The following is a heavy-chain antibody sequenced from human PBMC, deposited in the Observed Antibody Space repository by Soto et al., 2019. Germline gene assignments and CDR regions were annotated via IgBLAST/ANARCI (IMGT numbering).Heavy chain of an antibody. V-gene: IGHV1-8*01. D-gene: IGHD2-2*01. CDR2: MNPNSGNT. J-gene: IGHJ6*02. CDR1: GYTFTSYD. CDR3: ASHPRRDIVLVPAAMLDYYYYGMDV. Sequence: ASVKVSCKSSGYTFTSYDINWVRQATGQGLEWMGWMNPNSGNTGYAQNFQGRVTMTRNTSISTAYLGLRSLGSEDTAVYYCASHPRRDIVLVPAAMLDYYYYGMDVWGQGTTVTVSS.